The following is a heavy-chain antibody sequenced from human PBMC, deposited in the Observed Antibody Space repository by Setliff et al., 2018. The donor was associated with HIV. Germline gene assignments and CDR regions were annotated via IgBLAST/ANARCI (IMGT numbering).Heavy chain of an antibody. V-gene: IGHV4-59*08. D-gene: IGHD6-6*01. J-gene: IGHJ4*02. CDR3: ARHVGYSSSSLDY. Sequence: PSETLSLTCAVYGGSFSNYYWSWIRQPPGKGLEWIGYIYYSGTTNYNPSLKSRVTISVDTSKNQFSLKLSSVTAADTAVYYCARHVGYSSSSLDYWGQGTLVTVSS. CDR2: IYYSGTT. CDR1: GGSFSNYY.